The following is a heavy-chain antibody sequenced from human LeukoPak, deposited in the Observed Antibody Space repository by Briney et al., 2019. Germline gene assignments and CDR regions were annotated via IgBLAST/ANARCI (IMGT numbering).Heavy chain of an antibody. V-gene: IGHV3-23*01. J-gene: IGHJ4*02. D-gene: IGHD3-3*01. CDR2: ISGSGGST. CDR3: AKASNDFWSGYYTY. CDR1: GFTFTSDW. Sequence: GGSLRLSCAASGFTFTSDWMIWVRQAPGKGLEWVSAISGSGGSTYYADSVKGRFTISRDNSKNTLYLQMNSLRAEDTAVYYCAKASNDFWSGYYTYWGQGTLVTVSS.